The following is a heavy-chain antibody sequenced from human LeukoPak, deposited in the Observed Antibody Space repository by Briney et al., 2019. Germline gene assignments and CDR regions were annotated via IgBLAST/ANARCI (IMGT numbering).Heavy chain of an antibody. CDR3: GRDFLGESGAGGP. CDR2: ISPSGSST. V-gene: IGHV3-21*01. Sequence: GGPLRLSCTASGFTFSSYTMNWVRQAPGKGLEWASSISPSGSSTWHADSVKGRFTIYRDNAKNSVHLQMTNLRVDDTAVYYCGRDFLGESGAGGPWGQGILVTVSS. CDR1: GFTFSSYT. D-gene: IGHD3-10*01. J-gene: IGHJ5*02.